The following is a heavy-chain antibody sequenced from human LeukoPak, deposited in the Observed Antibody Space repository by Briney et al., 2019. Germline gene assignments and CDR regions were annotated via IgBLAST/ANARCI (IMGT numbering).Heavy chain of an antibody. Sequence: SVKVSRKASGGTFSSYAISWVRQAPGQGLEWMGGIIPIFGTANYAQKFQGRVTITADESTSTAYMELSSLRSEDTAVYYCARGSGYDFWSGRYYYGMDVWGQGTTVTVSS. CDR3: ARGSGYDFWSGRYYYGMDV. CDR1: GGTFSSYA. CDR2: IIPIFGTA. D-gene: IGHD3-3*01. J-gene: IGHJ6*02. V-gene: IGHV1-69*01.